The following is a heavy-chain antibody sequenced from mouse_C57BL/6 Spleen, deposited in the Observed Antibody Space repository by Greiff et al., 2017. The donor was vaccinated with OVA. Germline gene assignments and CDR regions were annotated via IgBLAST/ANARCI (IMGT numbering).Heavy chain of an antibody. V-gene: IGHV5-16*01. CDR3: ARDRWLDY. D-gene: IGHD2-3*01. J-gene: IGHJ4*01. Sequence: EVQLQESEGGLVQPGSSMKLSCTASGFTFSDYYMAWVRQVPEKGLEWVANINYDGSSTYYLDSLKSRFIISRDNAKNILYLQMSSLKSEDTATYYCARDRWLDYWGQGTSVTVSS. CDR2: INYDGSST. CDR1: GFTFSDYY.